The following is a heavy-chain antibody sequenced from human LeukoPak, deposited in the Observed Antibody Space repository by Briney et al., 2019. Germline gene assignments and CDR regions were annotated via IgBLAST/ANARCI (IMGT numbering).Heavy chain of an antibody. Sequence: SQTLSLTCAISGDSVSSNSAAWNWIRQSPSRGLEWLGRTYYRSKWYNDYAVSVKSRITINPATSKNQFSLQLNSVTPEDTAVYCCARDLHGYDLDGRDYYFDYWGQGTLVTVSS. CDR2: TYYRSKWYN. J-gene: IGHJ4*02. CDR3: ARDLHGYDLDGRDYYFDY. CDR1: GDSVSSNSAA. V-gene: IGHV6-1*01. D-gene: IGHD5-12*01.